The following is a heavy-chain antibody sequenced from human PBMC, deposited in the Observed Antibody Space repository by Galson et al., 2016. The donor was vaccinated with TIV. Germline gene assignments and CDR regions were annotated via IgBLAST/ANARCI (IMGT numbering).Heavy chain of an antibody. Sequence: SVKVPCKASGYTCTSYDINWVRQATGQGLEWMGWMNPNSGNTGYAQKFRGRVTMTRNTSVRTAYMELSSLRSEDTAVYYCARSGDYGDYWGQGTLVTVSS. CDR1: GYTCTSYD. J-gene: IGHJ4*02. CDR3: ARSGDYGDY. D-gene: IGHD4-17*01. CDR2: MNPNSGNT. V-gene: IGHV1-8*02.